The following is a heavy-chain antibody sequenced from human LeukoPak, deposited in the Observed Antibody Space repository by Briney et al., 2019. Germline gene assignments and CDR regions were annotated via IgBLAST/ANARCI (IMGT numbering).Heavy chain of an antibody. CDR1: GYTFTSYD. CDR2: MNPNSGNT. CDR3: ARRITIFGVVLYYYYGMDV. J-gene: IGHJ6*02. V-gene: IGHV1-8*01. Sequence: GASVKVSCKASGYTFTSYDINWVRRATGQGLEWMGWMNPNSGNTGYAQKFQGRVTMTRNTSISTAYMELSSLRSEDTAVYYCARRITIFGVVLYYYYGMDVWGQGTTVTVSS. D-gene: IGHD3-3*01.